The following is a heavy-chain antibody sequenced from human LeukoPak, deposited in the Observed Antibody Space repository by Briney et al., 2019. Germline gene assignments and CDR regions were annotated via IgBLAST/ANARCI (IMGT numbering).Heavy chain of an antibody. J-gene: IGHJ4*02. CDR3: ATMGYDYVWGSYRRFLNV. CDR1: GFTVSSNY. V-gene: IGHV3-53*01. CDR2: IYGGGNI. Sequence: GGSLRLSCAASGFTVSSNYMNWVRQAPGKGLEWVSVIYGGGNIYYADSVKGRFTISRDNSKNTLYLQMNSLRAEDTAVYYCATMGYDYVWGSYRRFLNVWGQGTLVTVSS. D-gene: IGHD3-16*02.